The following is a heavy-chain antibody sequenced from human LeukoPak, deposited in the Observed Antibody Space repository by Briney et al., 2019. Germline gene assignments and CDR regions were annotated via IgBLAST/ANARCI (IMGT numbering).Heavy chain of an antibody. Sequence: PSQTLSLTCTVSGGSISSYYWSWIRQPAGKGPEWIGRIYTSGSTNYNPSLKSRVTMSVDTSKNQFSLKLSSVTAADTAVYYCARDRPTMVRGVIGFDYWGQGTLVTVSS. CDR1: GGSISSYY. J-gene: IGHJ4*02. D-gene: IGHD3-10*01. CDR2: IYTSGST. CDR3: ARDRPTMVRGVIGFDY. V-gene: IGHV4-4*07.